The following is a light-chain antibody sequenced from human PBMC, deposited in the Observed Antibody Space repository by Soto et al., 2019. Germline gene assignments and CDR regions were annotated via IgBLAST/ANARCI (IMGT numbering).Light chain of an antibody. CDR3: ISYAGSNNLI. Sequence: QSALTQPPSASGSPGQSVPISCTGTSSDVGAYNYVSWYQQHPGKAPKLIIYGVTKRPSGVPDRFSGSKSGNTASLTVSGLQAEDEAVYYCISYAGSNNLIFGGGTKLTVL. CDR2: GVT. CDR1: SSDVGAYNY. V-gene: IGLV2-8*01. J-gene: IGLJ2*01.